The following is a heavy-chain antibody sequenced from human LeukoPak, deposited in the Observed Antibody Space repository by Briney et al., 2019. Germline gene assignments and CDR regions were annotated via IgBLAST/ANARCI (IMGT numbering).Heavy chain of an antibody. J-gene: IGHJ4*02. CDR1: GGSITSNNYH. Sequence: SETLSLTCTVSGGSITSNNYHWGWIRQTPGKGLEWIGSIYYSGSTYYNPSLKSRVTISVDTSKIHFSLKLTSVTAADTAVYYCARHLGGSSWHRPWNYFDYWGQGTLVTVSS. CDR3: ARHLGGSSWHRPWNYFDY. CDR2: IYYSGST. D-gene: IGHD6-13*01. V-gene: IGHV4-39*07.